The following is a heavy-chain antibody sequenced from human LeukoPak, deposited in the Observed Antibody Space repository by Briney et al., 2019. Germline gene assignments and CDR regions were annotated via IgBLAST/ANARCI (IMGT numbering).Heavy chain of an antibody. D-gene: IGHD2-15*01. CDR2: ISAYNGNT. CDR1: GYTFTIYG. J-gene: IGHJ3*02. Sequence: ASVTVSCTASGYTFTIYGISWVRQAPGQGLEWMGCISAYNGNTNYAQKLQGRVTITTDTSTSTAYMELRSLRSDDTAVYYCTVVVVAAKAFDIWGQGTMVTVSS. CDR3: TVVVVAAKAFDI. V-gene: IGHV1-18*01.